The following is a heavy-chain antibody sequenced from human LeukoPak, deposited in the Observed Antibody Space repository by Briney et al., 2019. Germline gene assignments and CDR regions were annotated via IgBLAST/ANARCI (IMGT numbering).Heavy chain of an antibody. CDR1: GAHISNYY. CDR3: ASLSSGAAFDV. V-gene: IGHV4-4*07. D-gene: IGHD3-22*01. Sequence: SETLSLTCTVSGAHISNYYWTWVRQSAAQGPEWIGRLHASESTIYNPSLKSRVTMSIDTSKDQLSLTLTSVTAADSAVYYCASLSSGAAFDVWGQGTVVTVSS. J-gene: IGHJ3*01. CDR2: LHASEST.